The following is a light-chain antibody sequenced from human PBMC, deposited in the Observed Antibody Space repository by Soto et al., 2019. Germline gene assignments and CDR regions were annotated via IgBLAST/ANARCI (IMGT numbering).Light chain of an antibody. CDR3: QQYDNLPFT. CDR1: QSISSW. CDR2: DAS. V-gene: IGKV1-33*01. Sequence: DIQMTQSPSSLSASIGGKVTITCRASQSISSWLAWYQQKPGKAPKLLIYDASNLETGVPSRFSGSGSGTDFTFTISSLQPEDIATYYCQQYDNLPFTFGQGTRLEIK. J-gene: IGKJ5*01.